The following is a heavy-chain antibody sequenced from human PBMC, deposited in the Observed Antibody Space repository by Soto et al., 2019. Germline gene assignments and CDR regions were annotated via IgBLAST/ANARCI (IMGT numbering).Heavy chain of an antibody. V-gene: IGHV1-69*01. CDR1: GGTFSIYA. CDR2: IIPIFGTA. D-gene: IGHD3-3*01. J-gene: IGHJ6*02. CDR3: ARMNYDFWSGYPKPGDYYYYYGMDV. Sequence: VKVSCKASGGTFSIYAISWVRQAPGQGLEWMGGIIPIFGTANYAQKFQGRVTITADESTSTAYMELSSLRSEDTAVYYCARMNYDFWSGYPKPGDYYYYYGMDVWGQGTTVTVSS.